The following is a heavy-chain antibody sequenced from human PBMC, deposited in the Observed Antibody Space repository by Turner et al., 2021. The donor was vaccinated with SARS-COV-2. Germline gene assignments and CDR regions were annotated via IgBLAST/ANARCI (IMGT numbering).Heavy chain of an antibody. CDR3: ARARWLRGEVDY. Sequence: QVQLQQWGAGLLKPSETLSLTCAVYGGSFSVYYWSWIRQPPGKGLEWIGEINHSGSTNYNPSLKSRVTISVDTSKNQFSLKLSSVTAADTAVYYCARARWLRGEVDYWGQGTLVTVSS. CDR2: INHSGST. J-gene: IGHJ4*02. D-gene: IGHD5-12*01. V-gene: IGHV4-34*01. CDR1: GGSFSVYY.